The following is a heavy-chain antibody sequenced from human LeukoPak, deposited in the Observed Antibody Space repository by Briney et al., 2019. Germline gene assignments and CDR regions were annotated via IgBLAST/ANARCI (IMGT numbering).Heavy chain of an antibody. Sequence: ASVKVSCKASGYTFTSYDINWVRQATGQGLEWMGWMNPNSGNTGYAQKFQGRVTMTRNTSISTAYMELSSLRSEDTAVYYCARGPLLWFGELLLSYWCFDLWGRGTLVTVSS. CDR2: MNPNSGNT. V-gene: IGHV1-8*01. D-gene: IGHD3-10*01. CDR3: ARGPLLWFGELLLSYWCFDL. CDR1: GYTFTSYD. J-gene: IGHJ2*01.